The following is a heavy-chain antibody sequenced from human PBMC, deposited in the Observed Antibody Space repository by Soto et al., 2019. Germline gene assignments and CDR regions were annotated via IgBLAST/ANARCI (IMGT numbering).Heavy chain of an antibody. J-gene: IGHJ6*03. Sequence: SETLSLTCAVYGGSFSGYYWSWIRQPPGKGLEWIGEINHSGSTNYNPSLKSRVTISVDTSKNQFSLKLSSVTAADTAVYYCARELLGYCSGGSCYGRINYYYYYMDVWGKGTTVTVSS. CDR2: INHSGST. V-gene: IGHV4-34*01. CDR3: ARELLGYCSGGSCYGRINYYYYYMDV. CDR1: GGSFSGYY. D-gene: IGHD2-15*01.